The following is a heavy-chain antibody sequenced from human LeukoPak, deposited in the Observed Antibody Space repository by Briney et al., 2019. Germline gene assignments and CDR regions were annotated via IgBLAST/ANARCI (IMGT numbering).Heavy chain of an antibody. D-gene: IGHD3-10*01. CDR3: ARDYYGSGSYGGFDY. V-gene: IGHV3-33*01. J-gene: IGHJ4*02. CDR1: EFTFSSYG. CDR2: IWYDGKTE. Sequence: GGSLRLSCAASEFTFSSYGMHWVRQAPGKGLEWVADIWYDGKTEHFADSVRGRFTISRDNFKNTLYLQMNSLRAEDTAVYYCARDYYGSGSYGGFDYWGQGTLVTVSS.